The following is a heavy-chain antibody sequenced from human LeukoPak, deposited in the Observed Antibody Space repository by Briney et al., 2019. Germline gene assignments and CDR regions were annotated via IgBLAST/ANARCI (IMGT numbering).Heavy chain of an antibody. Sequence: SETLSLTCTVSGGSISSYYWNWIRQPPGKGLEWIGYIYYSGSTNYNSSLKSRVTISVDTSKNQFSLKLSSVTAADTAVYYCARHEKLGQFDYWGQGTLVTVSS. CDR3: ARHEKLGQFDY. D-gene: IGHD3-10*01. CDR2: IYYSGST. J-gene: IGHJ4*02. V-gene: IGHV4-59*08. CDR1: GGSISSYY.